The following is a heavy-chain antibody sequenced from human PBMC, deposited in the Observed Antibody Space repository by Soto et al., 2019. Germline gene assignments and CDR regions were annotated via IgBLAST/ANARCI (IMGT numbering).Heavy chain of an antibody. V-gene: IGHV3-23*01. J-gene: IGHJ5*02. Sequence: GGSLRLSCAASGFTFSSYAMSWVRQAPGKGLEWVSAISGSGGSTYYADSVKGRFTISRDNSKNTLYLQMNSPRAEDTAVYYCVKDLSTATTVTTKWFDPWGQGTLVTVSS. D-gene: IGHD4-4*01. CDR3: VKDLSTATTVTTKWFDP. CDR1: GFTFSSYA. CDR2: ISGSGGST.